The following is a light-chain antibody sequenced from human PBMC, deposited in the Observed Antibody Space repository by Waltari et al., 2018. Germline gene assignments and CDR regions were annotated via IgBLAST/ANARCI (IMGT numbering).Light chain of an antibody. Sequence: QSALTQPASASGSPGQSITISCTGTSRDVGGYNIVSWYQQHPGKAPKLMIYDVINRPSGVSSRFSGSKSGNTASLTISGLQAEDEAYYYCYSYTTSSTYVFGTGTQVTVL. CDR1: SRDVGGYNI. CDR2: DVI. CDR3: YSYTTSSTYV. J-gene: IGLJ1*01. V-gene: IGLV2-14*03.